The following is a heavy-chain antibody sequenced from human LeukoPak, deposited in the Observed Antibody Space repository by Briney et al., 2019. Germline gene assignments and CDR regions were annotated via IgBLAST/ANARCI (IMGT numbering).Heavy chain of an antibody. CDR2: INPNSGGS. D-gene: IGHD1/OR15-1a*01. J-gene: IGHJ4*02. Sequence: ASVTVSCTASGYTFTGYHMHWVRQAPGQGLEWMGRINPNSGGSDYAQKFQGRVTMTRDTSISTAYMELISLRSDDTAVYYCARGLAVGTYGLGFWGQGTLVTVSS. CDR1: GYTFTGYH. V-gene: IGHV1-2*06. CDR3: ARGLAVGTYGLGF.